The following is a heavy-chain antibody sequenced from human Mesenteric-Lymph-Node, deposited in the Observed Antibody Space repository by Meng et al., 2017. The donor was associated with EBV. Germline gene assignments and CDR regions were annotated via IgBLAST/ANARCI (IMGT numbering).Heavy chain of an antibody. D-gene: IGHD6-19*01. J-gene: IGHJ4*02. V-gene: IGHV1-18*01. CDR1: GYTFTSYG. Sequence: VQLVQPGAEVRKPGASVKVSCKASGYTFTSYGFSWVRQAPGQGLEWMGWISAYNGNTDYAQKFQDRVTLTTDTSTSTAYMELRSLRSDDTAVYYCARGPQQWLADYWGQGTLVTVSS. CDR3: ARGPQQWLADY. CDR2: ISAYNGNT.